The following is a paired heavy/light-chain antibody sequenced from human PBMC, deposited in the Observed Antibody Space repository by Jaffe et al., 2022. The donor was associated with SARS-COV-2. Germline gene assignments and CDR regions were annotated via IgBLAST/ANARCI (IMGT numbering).Light chain of an antibody. V-gene: IGKV3-15*01. CDR2: GAS. CDR1: QSVGSN. Sequence: EIVMTQSPATLSVSPGERATLSCRASQSVGSNLAWYQQKPGQAPRLLIYGASTRATGVPARFSGSGSGTEFTLTISSLQSEDFAVYYCQQYNKWPFTFGPGTKVDIK. CDR3: QQYNKWPFT. J-gene: IGKJ3*01.
Heavy chain of an antibody. CDR3: TRDTANGRFGTGAFDL. J-gene: IGHJ3*01. Sequence: EVQLVESGGGLVQPGGSLRLSCAASGFTFSSYWMHWVRQAPGKGLVWVSRIFNDGRITTYADSAKGRFTISRDNAKNTLYLQMNSLRAEDTAVYYCTRDTANGRFGTGAFDLWGQGTMVTVSS. CDR1: GFTFSSYW. CDR2: IFNDGRIT. D-gene: IGHD1-1*01. V-gene: IGHV3-74*01.